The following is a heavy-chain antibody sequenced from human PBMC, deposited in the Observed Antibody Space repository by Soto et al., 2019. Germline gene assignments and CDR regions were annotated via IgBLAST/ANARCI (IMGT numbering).Heavy chain of an antibody. CDR2: INHSGRV. CDR3: STRAYDTNGYYRFDP. J-gene: IGHJ5*01. Sequence: SETLSLTCAVYGGSFSGHSWTWIRQSPGKGLEWIGDINHSGRVNYSPSLKSRATISLDTSKNQFSLTLSAVTAADTAMYYCSTRAYDTNGYYRFDPWGQGTLVTVSS. CDR1: GGSFSGHS. D-gene: IGHD3-22*01. V-gene: IGHV4-34*01.